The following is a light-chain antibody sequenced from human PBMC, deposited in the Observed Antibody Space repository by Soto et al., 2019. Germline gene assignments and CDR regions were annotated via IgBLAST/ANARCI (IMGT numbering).Light chain of an antibody. CDR2: AAS. J-gene: IGKJ1*01. V-gene: IGKV1-27*01. CDR1: QGISTY. Sequence: DIQMTQSPSSLSASVRDRVTITCRASQGISTYLAWYHQNPGKVPKLLIYAASTLQSGVTSRFSGSGAGTDFTLTISSLEPEDVATDYCQKYDSAPLTLGQGTKVEIK. CDR3: QKYDSAPLT.